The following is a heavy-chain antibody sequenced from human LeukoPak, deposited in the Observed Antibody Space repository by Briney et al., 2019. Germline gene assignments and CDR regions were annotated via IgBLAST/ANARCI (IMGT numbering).Heavy chain of an antibody. CDR3: AKPLYSGSYYQVASFDY. D-gene: IGHD1-26*01. CDR2: ISYDGSNK. V-gene: IGHV3-30*18. Sequence: PGGSLRLSCAASGFTFSSYGMHWVRQAPGKGLEWVAVISYDGSNKYYADSVKGRFTISRDNSKNTLYLQMNSLRAEDTAVYYCAKPLYSGSYYQVASFDYWGQGTLVTVSS. CDR1: GFTFSSYG. J-gene: IGHJ4*02.